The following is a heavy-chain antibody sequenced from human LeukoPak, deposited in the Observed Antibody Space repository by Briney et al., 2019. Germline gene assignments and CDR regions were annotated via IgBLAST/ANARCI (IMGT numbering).Heavy chain of an antibody. CDR2: IYTSGST. J-gene: IGHJ5*02. V-gene: IGHV4-4*07. CDR3: ARESSGVRGENWFDP. CDR1: GGSISSYY. D-gene: IGHD3-10*01. Sequence: SETLSLTCTVSGGSISSYYWSCIRQPAGKGLEWIGRIYTSGSTNYNPSLKSRVSMSVDTSKNQFSLKLSSVTAADTAVYYCARESSGVRGENWFDPWGQGTLVTVSS.